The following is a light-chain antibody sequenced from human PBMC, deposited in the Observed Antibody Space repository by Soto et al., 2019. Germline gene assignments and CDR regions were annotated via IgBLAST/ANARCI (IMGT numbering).Light chain of an antibody. J-gene: IGKJ3*01. CDR1: ESVNRVY. CDR3: QQYVTTPFT. CDR2: HAS. V-gene: IGKV3-20*01. Sequence: EIVLTQSPGTLSVSPGERATLSCRASESVNRVYLAWYQHKPGQAPRLLIFHASERATGIPDRFSGSGSGTDFSLPITSLEDEDFAVYYCQQYVTTPFTFGHGTKVD.